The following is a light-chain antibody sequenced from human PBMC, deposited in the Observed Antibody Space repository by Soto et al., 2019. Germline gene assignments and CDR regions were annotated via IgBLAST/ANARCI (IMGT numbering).Light chain of an antibody. CDR3: QQRSNWPL. V-gene: IGKV3-11*01. Sequence: IVLTQSPANLSVSAWERATLYCWSSQSISSNLAWYQQKAGQAPRLLIYDASNRATGIPARFSGSGSGTDFTLTISSLEPEDFAVYYCQQRSNWPLFGQGTKVDIK. J-gene: IGKJ1*01. CDR1: QSISSN. CDR2: DAS.